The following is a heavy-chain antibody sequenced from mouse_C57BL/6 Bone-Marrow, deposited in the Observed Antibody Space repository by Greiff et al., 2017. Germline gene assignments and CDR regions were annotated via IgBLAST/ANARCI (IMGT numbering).Heavy chain of an antibody. CDR2: INPNNGGT. J-gene: IGHJ4*01. V-gene: IGHV1-53*01. CDR1: GYTFTSYW. D-gene: IGHD2-3*01. Sequence: QVQLQQPGTELVKPGASVKLSCKASGYTFTSYWMHWVKQSHGKSLEWIGDINPNNGGTIYNQKFKGKATLTVDKSSSTAYMELRSLTSEDTAVYYCARRKWLLRGYAMDYWGQGTSVTVSS. CDR3: ARRKWLLRGYAMDY.